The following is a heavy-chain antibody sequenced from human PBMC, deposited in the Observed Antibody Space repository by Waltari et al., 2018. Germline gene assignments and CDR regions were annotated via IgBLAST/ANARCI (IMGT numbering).Heavy chain of an antibody. Sequence: EVQLVESGGGLVKPGGSLRLSCAASGFTFSSYRMNWVRQAPGKGLEWVSSISSSSSYIYYADSVKGRFTISRDNAKNSLYLQMNSLRAEDTAVYYCARDGTHGVLRFLEWSPTRFDYWGQGTLVTVSS. CDR1: GFTFSSYR. D-gene: IGHD3-3*01. V-gene: IGHV3-21*01. CDR2: ISSSSSYI. J-gene: IGHJ4*02. CDR3: ARDGTHGVLRFLEWSPTRFDY.